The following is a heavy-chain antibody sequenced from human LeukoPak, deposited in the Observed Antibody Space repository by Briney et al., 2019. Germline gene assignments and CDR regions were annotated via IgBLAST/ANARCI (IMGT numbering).Heavy chain of an antibody. J-gene: IGHJ6*02. D-gene: IGHD3-3*01. V-gene: IGHV1-2*06. CDR1: GYTFTGYY. Sequence: ASVKVSCKASGYTFTGYYMHWVRQAPGQGLEWMGRINPNSGGTNYAQKLQGRVTMTTDTSTSTAYMELRSLRSDDTAVYYCARDKGLRFLEWLVDYYYYGMDVWGQGTTVTVSS. CDR2: INPNSGGT. CDR3: ARDKGLRFLEWLVDYYYYGMDV.